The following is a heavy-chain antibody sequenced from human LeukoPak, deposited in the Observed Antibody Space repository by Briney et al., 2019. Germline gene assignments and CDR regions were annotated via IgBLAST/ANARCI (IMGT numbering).Heavy chain of an antibody. CDR1: GFTFSSYA. CDR2: ISYDGSNK. D-gene: IGHD3-22*01. CDR3: ARDYYDSSGYYYVDYYYGMDV. V-gene: IGHV3-30-3*01. J-gene: IGHJ6*02. Sequence: GGSLRLSCAASGFTFSSYAMHWVRPAPGKGLEWVAVISYDGSNKYYADSVKGRFTISRDNSKNTLYLQMNSLRAEDTAVYYCARDYYDSSGYYYVDYYYGMDVWGQGTTVTVSS.